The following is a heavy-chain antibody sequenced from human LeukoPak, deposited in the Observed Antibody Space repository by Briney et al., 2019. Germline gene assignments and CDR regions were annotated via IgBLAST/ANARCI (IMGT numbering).Heavy chain of an antibody. Sequence: SVKVSCKASGGTFSSYAISWVRQAPGQGLEWMGGIIPIFRTANYAQKFQGRVTITTDESTSTAYMELSSLRSEDTAVYYCARAQYYYDSCGYPKDDYNWFDPWGQGTLVTVSS. J-gene: IGHJ5*02. CDR2: IIPIFRTA. V-gene: IGHV1-69*05. D-gene: IGHD3-22*01. CDR3: ARAQYYYDSCGYPKDDYNWFDP. CDR1: GGTFSSYA.